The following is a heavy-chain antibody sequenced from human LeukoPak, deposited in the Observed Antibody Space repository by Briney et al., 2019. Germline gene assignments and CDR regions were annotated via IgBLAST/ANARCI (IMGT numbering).Heavy chain of an antibody. CDR3: AKALFYCTNGVCYTDYYYGMDV. V-gene: IGHV3-48*01. J-gene: IGHJ6*02. CDR1: GFTFSSYS. Sequence: GGSLRLSCAASGFTFSSYSMNWVRQAPGKGLEWVSYISSSSSTIYYADSVKGRFTISRDNSKNTLYPQMNSLRAEDTAVYYCAKALFYCTNGVCYTDYYYGMDVWGQGTTVTVSS. CDR2: ISSSSSTI. D-gene: IGHD2-8*01.